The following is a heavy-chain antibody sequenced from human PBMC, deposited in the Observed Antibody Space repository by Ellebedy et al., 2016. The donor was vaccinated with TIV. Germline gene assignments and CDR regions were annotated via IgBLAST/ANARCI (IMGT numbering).Heavy chain of an antibody. Sequence: GGSLRLSXAASGFTFSSYDMHWVRQATGKGLEWVSAIGTAGDTYYPGSVKGRLTISRENAKNSLYLQMNSLRAGDTAVYYCARGGVGAKVFDAFDIWGQGTMVTVSS. CDR2: IGTAGDT. CDR3: ARGGVGAKVFDAFDI. V-gene: IGHV3-13*04. CDR1: GFTFSSYD. D-gene: IGHD1-26*01. J-gene: IGHJ3*02.